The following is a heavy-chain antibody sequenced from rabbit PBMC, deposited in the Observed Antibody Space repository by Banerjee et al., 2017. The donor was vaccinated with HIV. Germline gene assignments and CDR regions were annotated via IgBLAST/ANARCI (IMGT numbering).Heavy chain of an antibody. J-gene: IGHJ2*01. CDR2: IYTGSGNT. Sequence: QEQLEESGGGLVQPEGSLTLTCTASGFSFSSTYFMSWVRQAPGKGLEWIGCIYTGSGNTYYASWAKGRFTISKTSSTTVTLLMTSLTAADTATYFCARMGDSSVGGVGGPYAGAFDPWGPGTLVTVS. CDR1: GFSFSSTYF. D-gene: IGHD3-3*01. V-gene: IGHV1S45*01. CDR3: ARMGDSSVGGVGGPYAGAFDP.